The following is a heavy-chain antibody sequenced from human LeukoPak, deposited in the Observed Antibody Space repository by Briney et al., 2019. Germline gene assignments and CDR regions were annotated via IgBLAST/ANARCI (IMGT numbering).Heavy chain of an antibody. CDR1: GFGFSSFA. V-gene: IGHV3-48*02. J-gene: IGHJ6*02. D-gene: IGHD6-13*01. CDR3: ARLGQQLGPDDYYYYYGMDV. CDR2: ISSSSTI. Sequence: GGSLRLSCAASGFGFSSFAMSWVRQAPGKGLEWVSYISSSSTIYYADSVKGRFTISRDNAKNSLYLQMNSLRDEDTAVYYCARLGQQLGPDDYYYYYGMDVWGQGTTVTVSS.